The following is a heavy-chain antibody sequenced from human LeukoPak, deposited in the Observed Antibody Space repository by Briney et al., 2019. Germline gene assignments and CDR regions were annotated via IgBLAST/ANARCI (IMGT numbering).Heavy chain of an antibody. V-gene: IGHV4-61*01. Sequence: PSETLSLTCTVSGGSISSSSYYWSWIRQPPGKGLEWIGYIYYSGSTNYNPSLKSRVTISVDTSKNQFSLKLSSVTAADTAVYYCARDGSSGSYYDLDYWGQGTLVTVSS. CDR1: GGSISSSSYY. J-gene: IGHJ4*02. CDR2: IYYSGST. CDR3: ARDGSSGSYYDLDY. D-gene: IGHD1-26*01.